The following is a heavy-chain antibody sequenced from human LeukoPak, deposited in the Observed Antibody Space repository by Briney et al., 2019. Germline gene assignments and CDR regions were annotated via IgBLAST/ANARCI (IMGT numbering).Heavy chain of an antibody. Sequence: PSETLSLTCTVSGGSISSSSYYWGWIRQPPGKGLERIGSIYYSGSTYYNPSLKSRVTISVDTSKNQFSLKLSSVTAADTAVYYCAMLLGYCSGGSCSIDYWGQGTLVTVSS. CDR2: IYYSGST. CDR1: GGSISSSSYY. J-gene: IGHJ4*02. CDR3: AMLLGYCSGGSCSIDY. D-gene: IGHD2-15*01. V-gene: IGHV4-39*07.